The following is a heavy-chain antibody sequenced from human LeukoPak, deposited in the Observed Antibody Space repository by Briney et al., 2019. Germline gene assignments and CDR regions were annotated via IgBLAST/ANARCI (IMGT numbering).Heavy chain of an antibody. CDR1: GFHFSSYA. CDR3: AKQVYSNYVNNFDY. V-gene: IGHV3-23*01. J-gene: IGHJ4*02. CDR2: ISGSGGST. D-gene: IGHD4-11*01. Sequence: GSLRLSCAAFGFHFSSYAMSWVRPAPGKGLEWVSAISGSGGSTYYADSVKGRFTISRDNSKNTLYLQMNSLRAEDTAVYYCAKQVYSNYVNNFDYWGQGTLVTVSS.